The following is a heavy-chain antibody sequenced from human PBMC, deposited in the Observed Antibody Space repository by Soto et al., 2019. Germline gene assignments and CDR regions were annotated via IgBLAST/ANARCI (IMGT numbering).Heavy chain of an antibody. J-gene: IGHJ4*02. CDR2: IIPILGIA. V-gene: IGHV1-69*08. D-gene: IGHD4-17*01. CDR1: GGTFSSYT. CDR3: ARDQRQTVTTWDFDY. Sequence: QVQLVQSGAEVKKPGSSVKVSCKASGGTFSSYTISWVRQAPGQGLEWMGRIIPILGIANYAQKFQGRVTITADKSTSTAYMELSSLRSEDTAVYYCARDQRQTVTTWDFDYWGQGTLVTVSS.